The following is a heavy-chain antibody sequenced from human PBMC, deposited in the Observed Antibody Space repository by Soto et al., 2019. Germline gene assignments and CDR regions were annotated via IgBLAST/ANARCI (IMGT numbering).Heavy chain of an antibody. CDR2: ISWNSGSI. J-gene: IGHJ6*02. CDR1: GFTFDDYA. D-gene: IGHD2-2*01. V-gene: IGHV3-9*01. Sequence: EVQLVESGGGLVQPGRSLRLSCAASGFTFDDYAMHWVRQAPGKGLEWVSGISWNSGSIGYADSVQGRFTISRDNAKNSLYLQMNSLRAEDTALYYCAKDRGYCISTSCYVDYYYGMDVWGQGPTVTVSS. CDR3: AKDRGYCISTSCYVDYYYGMDV.